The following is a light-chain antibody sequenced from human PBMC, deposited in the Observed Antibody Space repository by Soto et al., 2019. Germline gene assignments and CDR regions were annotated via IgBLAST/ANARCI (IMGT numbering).Light chain of an antibody. J-gene: IGKJ1*01. V-gene: IGKV3D-15*01. CDR1: QSINSF. CDR2: GAS. CDR3: QQYNNWPPT. Sequence: EIVLTQSPGTLSLSPGEGATLSCRASQSINSFLAWYQQRRGQAPRLLIHGASNRATGIPDRFSGSGSGTEFTLTISSLQSEDFAVYYCQQYNNWPPTFGQGTKVDIK.